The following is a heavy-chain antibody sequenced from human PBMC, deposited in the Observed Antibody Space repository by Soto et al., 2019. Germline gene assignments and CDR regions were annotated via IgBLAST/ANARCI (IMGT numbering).Heavy chain of an antibody. CDR3: AKFRAQTGALWFGSHQDYYYYYYGMDV. CDR1: GFTFSSYA. D-gene: IGHD3-10*01. J-gene: IGHJ6*02. V-gene: IGHV3-23*01. Sequence: GGSLRLSCAASGFTFSSYAMSWVRQAPGKGLEWVSAISGSGGSTYYADSVKGRFTISRDNSKNTRYLQMNSLRAEDTAVYYCAKFRAQTGALWFGSHQDYYYYYYGMDVWGQGTTVTVSS. CDR2: ISGSGGST.